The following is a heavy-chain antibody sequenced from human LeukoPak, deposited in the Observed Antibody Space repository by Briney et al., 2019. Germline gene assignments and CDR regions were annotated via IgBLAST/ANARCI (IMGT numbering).Heavy chain of an antibody. D-gene: IGHD4-17*01. CDR1: GFTFSNYA. CDR3: VRGSYGDLY. V-gene: IGHV3-30*04. J-gene: IGHJ4*02. CDR2: ISYEGSLK. Sequence: GGSLRLSCAASGFTFSNYAMHWVRQAPGKGLEWVAVISYEGSLKYYAGSVKGRFTISRDDSKNTLYLQMNSLRAEDTAVYYCVRGSYGDLYWGQGTLVTVS.